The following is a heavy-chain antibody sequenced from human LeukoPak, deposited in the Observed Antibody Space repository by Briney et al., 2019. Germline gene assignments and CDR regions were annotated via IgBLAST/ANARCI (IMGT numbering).Heavy chain of an antibody. CDR3: AKDTYAGRAYYFDY. V-gene: IGHV3-23*01. J-gene: IGHJ4*02. D-gene: IGHD4-23*01. CDR1: GFTFSSYA. Sequence: QPGGSLRLSCAASGFTFSSYAMSWVRRAPGKGLEWVSAISGSGGSTYYADSVKGRFTISRDNSKNTLFLQMNSLRAEDTAVYYCAKDTYAGRAYYFDYWGQGTLVTVSS. CDR2: ISGSGGST.